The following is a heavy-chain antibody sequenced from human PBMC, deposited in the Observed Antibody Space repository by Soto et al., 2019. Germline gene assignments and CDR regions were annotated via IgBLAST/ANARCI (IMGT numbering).Heavy chain of an antibody. CDR2: IIPIFGTA. CDR1: GGTFSSYA. D-gene: IGHD5-12*01. Sequence: ASVKVSCKASGGTFSSYAIGWVRQAPGQGLEWMGGIIPIFGTANYAQKFQGRVTITADESTSTAYMELSSLRCEDTAVYYCARASGRGYSGYDPLNWFDPWGQGTLVTVSS. J-gene: IGHJ5*02. V-gene: IGHV1-69*13. CDR3: ARASGRGYSGYDPLNWFDP.